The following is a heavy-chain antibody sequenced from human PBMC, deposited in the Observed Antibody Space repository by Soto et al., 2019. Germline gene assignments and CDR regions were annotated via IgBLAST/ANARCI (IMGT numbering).Heavy chain of an antibody. V-gene: IGHV1-18*01. CDR1: GYTFTTYG. CDR2: ISASNGHT. J-gene: IGHJ4*02. CDR3: ARDYDYIWGSYRPLDF. Sequence: QVHLVQSGGEVKKPGASVKVSCEASGYTFTTYGISWVRQAPGQGPEWVGWISASNGHTNYAQNLQGRVTMTTDTSTSTAYMELRSLTSDDTAVYYCARDYDYIWGSYRPLDFWGQGTLVTVSS. D-gene: IGHD3-16*02.